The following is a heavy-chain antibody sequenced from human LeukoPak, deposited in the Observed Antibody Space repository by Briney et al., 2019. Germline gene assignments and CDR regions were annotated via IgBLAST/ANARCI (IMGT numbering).Heavy chain of an antibody. CDR2: INSDGSST. CDR1: GFTLRSYW. Sequence: GGSLRLSFAASGFTLRSYWMHWVRPAPGEGVGWVSRINSDGSSTSYADSVKGRFTISRDNAKNTLYLQMNSLRAEDTAVYYCARRGPEYYYDSSGYYDYWGQGTLVTVSS. J-gene: IGHJ4*02. V-gene: IGHV3-74*01. D-gene: IGHD3-22*01. CDR3: ARRGPEYYYDSSGYYDY.